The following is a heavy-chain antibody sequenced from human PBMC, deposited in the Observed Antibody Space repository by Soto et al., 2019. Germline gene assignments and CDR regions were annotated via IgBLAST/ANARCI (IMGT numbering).Heavy chain of an antibody. J-gene: IGHJ6*04. V-gene: IGHV3-9*01. CDR2: ISWNSGSI. CDR1: GFTFDDYA. Sequence: AGGSLRLSCAASGFTFDDYAMHWVRQAPGRGLEWVSGISWNSGSIGYADSVKGRLTISRDNAKNSLYLQMNSLRAEDTALYYCAKDTGNDYIRTISAPLDVWGKGTTVTVSS. D-gene: IGHD3-16*01. CDR3: AKDTGNDYIRTISAPLDV.